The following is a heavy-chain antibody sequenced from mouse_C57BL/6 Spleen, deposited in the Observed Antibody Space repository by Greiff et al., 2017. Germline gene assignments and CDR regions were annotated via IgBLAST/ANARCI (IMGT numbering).Heavy chain of an antibody. D-gene: IGHD2-5*01. CDR3: AGAYYSNGYAMDY. CDR1: GYTFTSYW. Sequence: VQLQQPGAELVMPGASVKLSCKASGYTFTSYWMHWVKQRPGQGLEWIGEIDPSDSYTNYNQKFKGKSTLTVDKSSSTAYMQLSSLTSEDSAVYYCAGAYYSNGYAMDYWGQGTSVTVSS. CDR2: IDPSDSYT. V-gene: IGHV1-69*01. J-gene: IGHJ4*01.